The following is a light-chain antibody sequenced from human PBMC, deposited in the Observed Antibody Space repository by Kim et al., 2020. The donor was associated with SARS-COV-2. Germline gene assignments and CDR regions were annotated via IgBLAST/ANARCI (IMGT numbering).Light chain of an antibody. Sequence: ETVLTQSPATLSLSPGERATLSCRASQNINNFLVWYQQKPGQAPGLLIYDASYRPAGIPARFSGSVSGTDFTLTINSLEPEDSAVYYCQQRDNWPITVGQGTRLEIK. J-gene: IGKJ5*01. CDR2: DAS. CDR1: QNINNF. V-gene: IGKV3-11*01. CDR3: QQRDNWPIT.